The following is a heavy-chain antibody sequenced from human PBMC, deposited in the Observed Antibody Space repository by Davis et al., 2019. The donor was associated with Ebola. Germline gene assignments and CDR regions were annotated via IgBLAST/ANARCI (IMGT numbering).Heavy chain of an antibody. V-gene: IGHV3-64D*08. CDR3: VKGLRFLEWLLTHMKDYGMDV. Sequence: PGGSLRLSCSASGFTSRSYAMHWVRQAPGKGLEYVSAISSNGGSTYYADSVKGRFTISRDNSKNTLYLQMSSLRAEDTAVYYCVKGLRFLEWLLTHMKDYGMDVWGQGTTVTVSS. CDR2: ISSNGGST. D-gene: IGHD3-3*01. J-gene: IGHJ6*02. CDR1: GFTSRSYA.